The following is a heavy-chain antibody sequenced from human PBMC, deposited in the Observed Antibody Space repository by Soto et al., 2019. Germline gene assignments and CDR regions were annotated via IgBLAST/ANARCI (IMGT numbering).Heavy chain of an antibody. J-gene: IGHJ4*02. Sequence: GGSLRLSCAASGFTFSSYAMSWVRQAPGKGLEWVSAISGSGGSTYYADSVRGRFAISRDNSKNTLYLQMNSLRAEDTAVYYCAKARITIFGVDYYFDYWGQGTLVTVSS. V-gene: IGHV3-23*01. CDR1: GFTFSSYA. CDR2: ISGSGGST. D-gene: IGHD3-3*01. CDR3: AKARITIFGVDYYFDY.